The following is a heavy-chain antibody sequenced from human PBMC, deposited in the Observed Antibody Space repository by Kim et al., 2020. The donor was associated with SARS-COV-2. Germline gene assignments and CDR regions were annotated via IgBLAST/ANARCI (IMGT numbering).Heavy chain of an antibody. D-gene: IGHD1-26*01. J-gene: IGHJ6*02. CDR1: GFTFSSYA. CDR3: AKCLVGIVGASKAYYYYYYGMDV. CDR2: ISGSGGST. V-gene: IGHV3-23*01. Sequence: GGSLRLSCAASGFTFSSYAMSWVRQAPGKGLEWVSAISGSGGSTYYADSVKGRFTISRDNSKNTLYLQMNSLRAEDTAVYYCAKCLVGIVGASKAYYYYYYGMDVWGQGTTVTVSS.